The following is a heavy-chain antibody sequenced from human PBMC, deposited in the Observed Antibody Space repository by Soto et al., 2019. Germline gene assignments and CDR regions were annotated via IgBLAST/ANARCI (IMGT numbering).Heavy chain of an antibody. CDR1: GYTFTSYD. D-gene: IGHD6-13*01. CDR2: MNPNSGNT. CDR3: ARGLGGYSSSWYRFDD. V-gene: IGHV1-8*01. Sequence: ASVKVSCKASGYTFTSYDINWVRQATGQGLEWMGWMNPNSGNTGYAQKFQGRVTMTRNTSISTAYMELSSLRSEDTAVYYCARGLGGYSSSWYRFDDWGQGTLGTVCS. J-gene: IGHJ5*02.